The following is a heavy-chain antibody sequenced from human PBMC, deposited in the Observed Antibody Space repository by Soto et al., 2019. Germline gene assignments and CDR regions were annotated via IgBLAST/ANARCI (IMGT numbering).Heavy chain of an antibody. D-gene: IGHD6-13*01. V-gene: IGHV4-30-4*01. CDR1: DGSISSGDYY. Sequence: SETLSLTCTVSDGSISSGDYYWSWIRQPPGKGLEWIGYIYYSGSTYYNPSLKSRVTISVDTSKNQFSLKLSSVTAADTAVYYCARDLDSSSLDYWGQGTLVTVSS. CDR3: ARDLDSSSLDY. J-gene: IGHJ4*02. CDR2: IYYSGST.